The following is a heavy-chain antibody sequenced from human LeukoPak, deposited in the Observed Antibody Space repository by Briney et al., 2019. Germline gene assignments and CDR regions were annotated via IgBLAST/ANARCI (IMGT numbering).Heavy chain of an antibody. CDR1: GYSFTNYW. V-gene: IGHV5-51*01. CDR2: IYPSDSDT. Sequence: GESLKISCKGSGYSFTNYWIGWVRQMPGESLEWMGIIYPSDSDTRYSPSFRGQVTISADKSISTVYLQWSSLKASDTAMYYCARKNYGDFGDGMDVWGQGTTVTVSS. J-gene: IGHJ6*02. D-gene: IGHD4-17*01. CDR3: ARKNYGDFGDGMDV.